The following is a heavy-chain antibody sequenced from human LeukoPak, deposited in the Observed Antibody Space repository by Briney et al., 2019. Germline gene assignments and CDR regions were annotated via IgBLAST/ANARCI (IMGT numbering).Heavy chain of an antibody. J-gene: IGHJ3*02. V-gene: IGHV3-23*01. CDR1: GFTFSSYE. CDR2: ISGGSSST. Sequence: PGGSLRLSCAASGFTFSSYEMNWVRQAPGKGLEWVSAISGGSSSTYYADSVKGRFTISRDKSKNTLSLQLNSLRAEDTALYYCAKDRRSMVVTPSWAFDIWGQGTLVTVSS. CDR3: AKDRRSMVVTPSWAFDI. D-gene: IGHD4-23*01.